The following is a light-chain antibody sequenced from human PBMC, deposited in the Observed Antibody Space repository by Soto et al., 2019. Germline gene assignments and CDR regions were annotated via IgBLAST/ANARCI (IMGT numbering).Light chain of an antibody. Sequence: QSALTQPPSASGSPGQSVTISCTGTSGDIGGYDYVSWYQQHPGKAPKLMIYEVTKRPLGVPDRFSGSKSGNRASLTVSGLQAEDEADSYCSAYAGSNNPYVFGTGTKVTVL. CDR2: EVT. CDR3: SAYAGSNNPYV. CDR1: SGDIGGYDY. V-gene: IGLV2-8*01. J-gene: IGLJ1*01.